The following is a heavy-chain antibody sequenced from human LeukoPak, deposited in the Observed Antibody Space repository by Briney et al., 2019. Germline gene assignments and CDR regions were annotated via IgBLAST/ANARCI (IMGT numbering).Heavy chain of an antibody. Sequence: PGGSLRLSCAASGFTYDDYGMSWVRQAPGKGLEWVSGINWNGGSTGYADSVKGRFTISRDNAKNSLYLQMNSLRAEDTALYYCARGYYDYVWGSYRHSGVDYFDYWGQGTLVTVSS. CDR1: GFTYDDYG. J-gene: IGHJ4*02. D-gene: IGHD3-16*02. CDR3: ARGYYDYVWGSYRHSGVDYFDY. CDR2: INWNGGST. V-gene: IGHV3-20*04.